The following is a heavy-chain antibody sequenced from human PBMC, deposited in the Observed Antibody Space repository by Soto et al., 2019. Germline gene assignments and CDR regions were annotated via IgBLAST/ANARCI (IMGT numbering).Heavy chain of an antibody. CDR1: GFTFSSYS. Sequence: EVQLVESGGGLVQPGGSLRLSCAASGFTFSSYSMNWVRQAPGKGLEWVSYISSSSSTIYYADSVKGRFTISRDNAKNSLYLQMNSLRDEDTAVYYCAREFSSGGSWRRRHYYGMDVWGQGTTVTVSS. D-gene: IGHD2-15*01. CDR3: AREFSSGGSWRRRHYYGMDV. CDR2: ISSSSSTI. J-gene: IGHJ6*02. V-gene: IGHV3-48*02.